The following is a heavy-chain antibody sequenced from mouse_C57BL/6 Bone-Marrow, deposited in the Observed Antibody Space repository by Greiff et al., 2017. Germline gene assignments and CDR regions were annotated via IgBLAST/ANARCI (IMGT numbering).Heavy chain of an antibody. Sequence: EVTLVESGGGLVKPGGSLKLSCAASGFTFSSYTMSWVRQTPEKRLEWVATISGGGGNTYYPDSVKGRFTISRDNAKNTLYLQMSSLRSEDTALYYCAREYDGYYYAMDYWGQGTSVTVSS. CDR3: AREYDGYYYAMDY. CDR1: GFTFSSYT. V-gene: IGHV5-9*01. CDR2: ISGGGGNT. D-gene: IGHD2-3*01. J-gene: IGHJ4*01.